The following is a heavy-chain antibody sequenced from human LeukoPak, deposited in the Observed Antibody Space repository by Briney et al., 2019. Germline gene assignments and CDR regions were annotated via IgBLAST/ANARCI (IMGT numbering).Heavy chain of an antibody. J-gene: IGHJ3*02. CDR1: GFSFSTYS. D-gene: IGHD5/OR15-5a*01. V-gene: IGHV3-21*01. CDR3: ARDVSGLDAFDM. Sequence: GGSLRLSCTASGFSFSTYSMNWAPRAQGKGWEGVSSISSDSRFIYYADSVKGRVTISRDNAKNSLYLQMSSLRAEDTALYYCARDVSGLDAFDMWGQGTMVTVSS. CDR2: ISSDSRFI.